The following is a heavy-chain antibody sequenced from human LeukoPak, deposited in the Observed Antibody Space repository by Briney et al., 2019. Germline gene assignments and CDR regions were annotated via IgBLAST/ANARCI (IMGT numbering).Heavy chain of an antibody. CDR1: GYIFTDYY. J-gene: IGHJ4*02. D-gene: IGHD2-2*01. Sequence: ASVKVSFKSTGYIFTDYYMHWVRQAPGQGLEWMGWINPKSGGTKFAQKFQGRVTMASDTSINTAHMEMTRLRSDDTAVYFCARSRILVMPGATRGRYFDYWSQGTLVTVSS. V-gene: IGHV1-2*02. CDR3: ARSRILVMPGATRGRYFDY. CDR2: INPKSGGT.